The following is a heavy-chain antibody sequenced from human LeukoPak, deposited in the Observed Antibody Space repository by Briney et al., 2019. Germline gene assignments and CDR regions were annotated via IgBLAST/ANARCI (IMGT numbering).Heavy chain of an antibody. J-gene: IGHJ5*02. V-gene: IGHV3-73*01. Sequence: SGGSLRLSCAASGFTFSGSAIHWVRQSSGKGLEWVGQIDKKDKGYATATAYAASVKGRFPISRDDSINTAYLQMKSLKTEDTALYYCTRDSGTYNWFDPWGQGTLVTVSS. CDR3: TRDSGTYNWFDP. CDR2: IDKKDKGYATAT. D-gene: IGHD1-26*01. CDR1: GFTFSGSA.